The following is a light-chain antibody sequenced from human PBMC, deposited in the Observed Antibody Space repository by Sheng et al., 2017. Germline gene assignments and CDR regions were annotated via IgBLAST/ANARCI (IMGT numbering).Light chain of an antibody. CDR2: AAS. Sequence: EIVMTQSPATLSVSPGERAILSCRASQSVSSNLAWYQQKPGQAPRLLIYAASTRATGIPARFSGSGSGTEFTLTISSLQSEDFAVYYCQQYNKWPPLTFGGGTKVEIK. J-gene: IGKJ4*01. CDR1: QSVSSN. CDR3: QQYNKWPPLT. V-gene: IGKV3-15*01.